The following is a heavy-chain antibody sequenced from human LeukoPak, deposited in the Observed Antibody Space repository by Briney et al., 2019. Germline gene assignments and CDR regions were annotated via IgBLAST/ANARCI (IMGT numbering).Heavy chain of an antibody. Sequence: PSETLSLTCTVSGGSISSSNYYWGWIRQPPGKGLEWIGSIYYSGSTYYNPSLKSRVTISVDTSKNQFSLKLSSVTAADTAVYYCATTFDDSSSWQRVRNIVNWFDPWGQGTLVTVSS. CDR3: ATTFDDSSSWQRVRNIVNWFDP. J-gene: IGHJ5*02. V-gene: IGHV4-39*07. D-gene: IGHD6-13*01. CDR1: GGSISSSNYY. CDR2: IYYSGST.